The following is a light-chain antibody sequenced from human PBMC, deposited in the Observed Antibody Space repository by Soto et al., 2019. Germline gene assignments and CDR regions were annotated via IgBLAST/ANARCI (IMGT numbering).Light chain of an antibody. CDR3: QQYDNSPFT. J-gene: IGKJ4*01. Sequence: DIVLTQSPGTLSLSPGERVTLSCRASQTLPSNYLAWFQQKPGQSPRLLIYGASSRPTGVPDRFCASASGTDFTLAISRLEPEEFALYYCQQYDNSPFTFGGGTKVELK. V-gene: IGKV3-20*01. CDR1: QTLPSNY. CDR2: GAS.